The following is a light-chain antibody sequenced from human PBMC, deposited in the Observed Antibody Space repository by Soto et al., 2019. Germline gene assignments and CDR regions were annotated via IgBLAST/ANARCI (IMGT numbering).Light chain of an antibody. V-gene: IGKV3-20*01. Sequence: EIVLTQSPATLSLSPGERATLSCRASHSVTSYLAWYQQKPGQAPRLLIYGASSRATGIPDRFSGSGSGTDFTLTISRLEPEDFAVYFCQQYGDSPMYTFGQGTKLEI. CDR3: QQYGDSPMYT. CDR2: GAS. J-gene: IGKJ2*01. CDR1: HSVTSY.